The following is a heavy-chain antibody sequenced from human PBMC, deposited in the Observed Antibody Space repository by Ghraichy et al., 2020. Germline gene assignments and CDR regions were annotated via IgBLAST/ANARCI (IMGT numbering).Heavy chain of an antibody. V-gene: IGHV4-39*01. Sequence: SETLSLTCTVSGGSISSSSYYWGWIRQPPGKGLEWIGSIYYSGSTYYNPSLKSRVTISVDTSKNQFSLKLSSVTAADTAVYYCATMGATTRQSLDYWGQGTLVTVSS. CDR1: GGSISSSSYY. D-gene: IGHD1-26*01. CDR2: IYYSGST. J-gene: IGHJ4*02. CDR3: ATMGATTRQSLDY.